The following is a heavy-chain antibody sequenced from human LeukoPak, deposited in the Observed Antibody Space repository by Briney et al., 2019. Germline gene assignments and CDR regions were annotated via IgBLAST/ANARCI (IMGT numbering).Heavy chain of an antibody. D-gene: IGHD4-17*01. V-gene: IGHV3-66*01. J-gene: IGHJ4*02. CDR2: IYSGGST. CDR1: GFTVSSNY. Sequence: TGGSLRLSCAASGFTVSSNYMSWVRQAPGKGLEWVSVIYSGGSTYYADSVKGRFTISRDNSKNTLYLQMNSLRAEDTAVYYCARAYYGDYILKNWGQGTLVTVSS. CDR3: ARAYYGDYILKN.